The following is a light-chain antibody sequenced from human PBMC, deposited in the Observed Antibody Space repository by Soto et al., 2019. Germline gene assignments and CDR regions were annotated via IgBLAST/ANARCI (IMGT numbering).Light chain of an antibody. J-gene: IGLJ1*01. V-gene: IGLV2-14*03. CDR3: SSYTTSGTYV. Sequence: QLVLTQPASVSGSPGQSITISCTGTISDVGGYDFVSWYQHRPGKAPKLMIYDVSYRPSGVSNRFSGSKSGNTASLTVSGLQADDECDYYCSSYTTSGTYVFGTGTKLTVL. CDR2: DVS. CDR1: ISDVGGYDF.